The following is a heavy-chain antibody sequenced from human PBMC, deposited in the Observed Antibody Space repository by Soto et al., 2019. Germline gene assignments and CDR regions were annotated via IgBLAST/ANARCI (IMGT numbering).Heavy chain of an antibody. CDR1: GGSFSGYY. Sequence: SETLSLTCAVYGGSFSGYYWSWIRQPPGKGLEWIGEINHSGSTKYNPSLKSRVTISVDTSNNQFSLKLSSVTAADTAVYYCARGRVVVAATRLNWFDPWGQGTLVTVS. D-gene: IGHD2-15*01. J-gene: IGHJ5*02. CDR2: INHSGST. CDR3: ARGRVVVAATRLNWFDP. V-gene: IGHV4-34*01.